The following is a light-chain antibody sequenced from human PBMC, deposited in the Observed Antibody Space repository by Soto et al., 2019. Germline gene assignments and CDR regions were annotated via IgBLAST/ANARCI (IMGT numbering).Light chain of an antibody. Sequence: QSVLTHPPLVSAAPGQKVTISGSGGSSNIGGNSVSWYQQLPGTAPKLLIYDDNKRPSGIPDRFSGSKSGTSATLGITGFQTGDEAEDYCGSWDSSLSAYVFGTGTKVTVL. CDR1: SSNIGGNS. V-gene: IGLV1-51*01. CDR3: GSWDSSLSAYV. J-gene: IGLJ1*01. CDR2: DDN.